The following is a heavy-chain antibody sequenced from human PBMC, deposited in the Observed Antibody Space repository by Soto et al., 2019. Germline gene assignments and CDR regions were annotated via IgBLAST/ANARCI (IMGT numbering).Heavy chain of an antibody. J-gene: IGHJ4*02. CDR2: ISGSGGST. CDR3: AKGTGYSSSWLSRPVY. V-gene: IGHV3-23*01. D-gene: IGHD6-13*01. CDR1: GFTFSSYA. Sequence: EVQLLESGGGLVQPGGSLRLSCAASGFTFSSYAMSWVRQAPGKGLEWVSAISGSGGSTYYADSVKGRFTISRDNSKNTLYLQMNSLRAEDTAVYYCAKGTGYSSSWLSRPVYWGQGTLVTVSS.